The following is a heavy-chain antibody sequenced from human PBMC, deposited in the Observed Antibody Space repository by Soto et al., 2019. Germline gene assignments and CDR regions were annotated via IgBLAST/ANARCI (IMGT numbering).Heavy chain of an antibody. Sequence: QVRLVQSGAEVKKPGASVKVSCKASGYTFITHGISWVRQAPGQGLEWMGRISAYNGDTKYAQKFQGRVTLTTDKSTTTAYMEMRSLRSDDTAVYYCARDGTGGVLGLNKYYYVDVWGEGTKVTVSS. D-gene: IGHD2-8*02. CDR1: GYTFITHG. CDR3: ARDGTGGVLGLNKYYYVDV. V-gene: IGHV1-18*01. CDR2: ISAYNGDT. J-gene: IGHJ6*03.